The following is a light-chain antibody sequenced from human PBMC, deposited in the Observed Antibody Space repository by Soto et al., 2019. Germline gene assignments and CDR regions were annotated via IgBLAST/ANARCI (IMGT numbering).Light chain of an antibody. J-gene: IGLJ1*01. CDR2: SHN. CDR1: RSNIGDNY. CDR3: AAWDDSLSAYV. Sequence: QLVLTQPPSASATPEQRVTISCSGSRSNIGDNYVYWYQHVPGTAPKLLIYSHNQRPSGVPDGFSGSKSGTSASLAISGLRSEDEADYYCAAWDDSLSAYVFGTGTKLTVL. V-gene: IGLV1-47*02.